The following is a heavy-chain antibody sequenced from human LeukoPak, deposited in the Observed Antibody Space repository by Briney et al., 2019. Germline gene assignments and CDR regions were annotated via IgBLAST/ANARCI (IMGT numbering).Heavy chain of an antibody. CDR3: ARGTTPSPYYFDY. V-gene: IGHV1-69*04. CDR1: GGTFSSYA. Sequence: ASVKVSCKASGGTFSSYAISWVRQAPGQGPEWMGRIIPILGIANYAQKFQGRVTITADKSTSTAYMELSSLRSEDTAVYYCARGTTPSPYYFDYWGQGTLVTVSS. J-gene: IGHJ4*02. D-gene: IGHD1-14*01. CDR2: IIPILGIA.